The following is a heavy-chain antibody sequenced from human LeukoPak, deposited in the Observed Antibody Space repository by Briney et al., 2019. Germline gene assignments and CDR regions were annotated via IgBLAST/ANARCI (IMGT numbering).Heavy chain of an antibody. Sequence: GGSLRLSCAASGFTVSSNYMSWVRQAAGKGLEWGSVIYSGRSTYSADSVKGRFTISRDNSKNTLYLQMNSLRAEATAVYYCARSGRAYYYYGMDVWGQGTTVTVSS. CDR2: IYSGRST. J-gene: IGHJ6*02. V-gene: IGHV3-66*01. CDR3: ARSGRAYYYYGMDV. CDR1: GFTVSSNY.